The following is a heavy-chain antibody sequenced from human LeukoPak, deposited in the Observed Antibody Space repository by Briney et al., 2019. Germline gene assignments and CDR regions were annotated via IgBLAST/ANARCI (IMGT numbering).Heavy chain of an antibody. Sequence: PGGSLRLSCAASGFTFSSYAMSWVRQAPGKGLEWVSAISGSGGSTYYADSVKGRFTISIDNSKNTLYLQMNSLRAEDTAVHYCAKHCSSTSCYLDYWGQGTLVTVSS. CDR2: ISGSGGST. J-gene: IGHJ4*02. D-gene: IGHD2-2*01. V-gene: IGHV3-23*01. CDR3: AKHCSSTSCYLDY. CDR1: GFTFSSYA.